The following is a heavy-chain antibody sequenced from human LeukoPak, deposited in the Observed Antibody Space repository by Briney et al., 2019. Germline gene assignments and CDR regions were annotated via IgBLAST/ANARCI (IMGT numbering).Heavy chain of an antibody. CDR1: GFTFSSYS. J-gene: IGHJ4*02. Sequence: GGSLRLSCAASGFTFSSYSMNWLRQAPGKGLEWVSYISTSGSSRYYADSVKGRFTISRDNAKNSLYLQLNSLRAEDTAVYYCAKAGLSHWGQGTLVTVSS. CDR2: ISTSGSSR. V-gene: IGHV3-48*04. CDR3: AKAGLSH. D-gene: IGHD2/OR15-2a*01.